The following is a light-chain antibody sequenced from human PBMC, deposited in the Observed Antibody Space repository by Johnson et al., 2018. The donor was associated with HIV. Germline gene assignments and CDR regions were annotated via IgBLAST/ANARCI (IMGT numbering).Light chain of an antibody. J-gene: IGLJ1*01. CDR2: EDN. CDR1: ISNIESYF. V-gene: IGLV1-51*02. Sequence: QSVLTQPPSVSAAPGQRVNISCSGNISNIESYFVSWYQQLPGAAPTLLIYEDNKRPSGIPDRFSGSKSGATATLGITGLQTGDEADYYSGIWDASLSPLYVFGSGTTITVL. CDR3: GIWDASLSPLYV.